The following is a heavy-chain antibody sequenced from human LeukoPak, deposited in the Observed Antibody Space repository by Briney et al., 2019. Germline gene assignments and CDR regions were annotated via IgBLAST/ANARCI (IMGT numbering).Heavy chain of an antibody. J-gene: IGHJ4*02. D-gene: IGHD3-22*01. CDR1: GGSISSSNW. CDR2: IFHTGNT. V-gene: IGHV4-4*02. CDR3: ATEMYYDGSGPHFDY. Sequence: SETLSLTCAVSGGSISSSNWWSWVRQPPGKGLEWIGEIFHTGNTNYNPSLKSRVTISADQSKNQFSLKLSSVTAADTAVYYCATEMYYDGSGPHFDYWDQGTLVTVSS.